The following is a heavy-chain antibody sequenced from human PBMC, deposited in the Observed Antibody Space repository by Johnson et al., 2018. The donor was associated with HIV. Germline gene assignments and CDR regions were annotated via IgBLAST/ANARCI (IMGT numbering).Heavy chain of an antibody. CDR2: IRYDGSNK. J-gene: IGHJ3*02. V-gene: IGHV3-30*02. CDR3: ARERDYYVSFWLDHDAFDI. CDR1: GFTFSSYG. D-gene: IGHD3-22*01. Sequence: QMLLVESGGGVVQPGGSLRLSCAASGFTFSSYGMHWVRQAPGKGLEWVAFIRYDGSNKYYADSVKGRLTISRDNSKNTVYLQMNSLRAEDTAVYYCARERDYYVSFWLDHDAFDIWGQGTMVTVSS.